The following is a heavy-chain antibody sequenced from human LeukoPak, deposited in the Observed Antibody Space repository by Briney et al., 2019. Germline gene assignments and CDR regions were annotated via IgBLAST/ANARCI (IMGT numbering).Heavy chain of an antibody. D-gene: IGHD4-23*01. CDR1: GFTFSSYA. CDR3: ARGDTVVMGSVLDY. V-gene: IGHV3-30-3*01. CDR2: ISYDGSNK. J-gene: IGHJ4*02. Sequence: PGGSLRLSCAASGFTFSSYAMHWVRQAPGKGLEWVAVISYDGSNKYYADSVKGRFTISRDNSKNTLYLQMNSLRAEDTAVYYCARGDTVVMGSVLDYWGQGTLVTVSS.